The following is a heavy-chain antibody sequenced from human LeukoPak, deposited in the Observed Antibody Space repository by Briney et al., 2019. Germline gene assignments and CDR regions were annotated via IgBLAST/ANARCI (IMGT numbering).Heavy chain of an antibody. CDR2: ISGCAGSA. J-gene: IGHJ4*02. CDR3: AKAGRYRGYDDFFNY. D-gene: IGHD5-12*01. CDR1: GITFSSFA. V-gene: IGHV3-23*01. Sequence: PGGSLRLSCAASGITFSSFAMSWVRQAPGKGLEWVSAISGCAGSAYYADSVKGRFTISRDNSKNTLYLQMNSLRADDTAVYYCAKAGRYRGYDDFFNYWGQGNLVTVSS.